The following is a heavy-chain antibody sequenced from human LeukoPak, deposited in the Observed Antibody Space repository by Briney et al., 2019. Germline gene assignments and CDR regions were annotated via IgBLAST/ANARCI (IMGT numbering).Heavy chain of an antibody. D-gene: IGHD6-19*01. CDR2: MNPNSGNT. J-gene: IGHJ6*02. Sequence: ASVKVSCKASGYTFTSYDINWVRQATGQGLEWVGWMNPNSGNTGYAQKFQGRVTMTRNTSISTAYMELSSLRSEDAAVYYCARGHRVAVAGFYYYGMDVWGQGTTVTVSS. CDR3: ARGHRVAVAGFYYYGMDV. CDR1: GYTFTSYD. V-gene: IGHV1-8*01.